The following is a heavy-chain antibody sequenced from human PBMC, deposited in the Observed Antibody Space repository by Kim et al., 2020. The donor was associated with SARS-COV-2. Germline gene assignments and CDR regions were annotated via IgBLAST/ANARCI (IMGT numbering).Heavy chain of an antibody. CDR3: ATDPSGAFYNILTGYYSQDY. CDR2: IKSKTDGGTT. Sequence: GGSLRLSCAASGLPFSNAWLTWVRQAPGKGLEWVGRIKSKTDGGTTDYSAPVQGRFTISRDDSKNTLYLQMNDLKIEDTATYYCATDPSGAFYNILTGYYSQDYWGRGTLVTVSS. CDR1: GLPFSNAW. D-gene: IGHD3-9*01. V-gene: IGHV3-15*01. J-gene: IGHJ4*02.